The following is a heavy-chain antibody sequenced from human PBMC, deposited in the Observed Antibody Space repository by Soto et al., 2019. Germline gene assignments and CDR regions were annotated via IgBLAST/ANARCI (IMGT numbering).Heavy chain of an antibody. V-gene: IGHV1-2*02. D-gene: IGHD3-3*01. CDR2: INPNSGGT. J-gene: IGHJ4*02. CDR3: ARDSRFLEWLPDY. Sequence: GASVKVSCKASGYTFTGYYMHRVRQAPGQGLEWMGWINPNSGGTNYAQKFQGRVTMTRDTSISTAYMELSRLRSDDTAVYYCARDSRFLEWLPDYWGQGTLVTVSS. CDR1: GYTFTGYY.